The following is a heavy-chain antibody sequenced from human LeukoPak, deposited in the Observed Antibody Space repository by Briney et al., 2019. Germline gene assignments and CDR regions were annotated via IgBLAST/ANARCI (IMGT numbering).Heavy chain of an antibody. CDR3: AGVTGYMIEDYFDY. CDR2: IYYSGST. Sequence: SETLSLTCTVSGGSISSYYWSWIRQPPGKGLEWIGYIYYSGSTNYNPSLKSRVTISVDTSKNQFSLRLRSVTAADTAVYYCAGVTGYMIEDYFDYWGQGTLVTVSS. J-gene: IGHJ4*02. CDR1: GGSISSYY. V-gene: IGHV4-59*01. D-gene: IGHD3-22*01.